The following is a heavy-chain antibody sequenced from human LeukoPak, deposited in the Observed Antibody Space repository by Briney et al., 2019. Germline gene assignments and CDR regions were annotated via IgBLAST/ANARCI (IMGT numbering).Heavy chain of an antibody. Sequence: PGASLRLSCAASGFTFSSYAMSWVRQAPGKGLKGFSAISGSGGSTYYADSVKGRFTISRDNSKDTLYLQMNSLRAEDTAVYYCAKEGYYYDSSGYYFYFDYWGQGTLVTVSS. CDR1: GFTFSSYA. J-gene: IGHJ4*02. V-gene: IGHV3-23*01. CDR3: AKEGYYYDSSGYYFYFDY. D-gene: IGHD3-22*01. CDR2: ISGSGGST.